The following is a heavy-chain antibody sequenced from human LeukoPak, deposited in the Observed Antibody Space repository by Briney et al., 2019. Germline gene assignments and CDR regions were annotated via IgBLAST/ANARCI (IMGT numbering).Heavy chain of an antibody. V-gene: IGHV3-23*01. CDR3: AQGFSSGWYPY. CDR2: ISLNGETT. J-gene: IGHJ4*02. CDR1: GFSVSSFG. D-gene: IGHD6-19*01. Sequence: GGSLRLSCAVSGFSVSSFGMSWVRQAPGKGLEWISAISLNGETTWYADSVKGRFIISRDNSKNTLYLQLTSLRAEDTAVYYCAQGFSSGWYPYWGQGSLVSISS.